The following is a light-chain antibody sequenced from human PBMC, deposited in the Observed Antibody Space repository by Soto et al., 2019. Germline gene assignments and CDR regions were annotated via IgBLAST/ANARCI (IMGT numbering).Light chain of an antibody. J-gene: IGKJ1*01. V-gene: IGKV1-5*03. CDR2: KTS. CDR1: QSLTMR. Sequence: DIHMTQSPSTLSASVGDRVTITCRASQSLTMRLAWYQQKPGKAPNLLIYKTSSLESGVPSRFSGSGSGTEFTLTISSLQPDDFATYYCQHWTDYSRTFGQGTKVEVK. CDR3: QHWTDYSRT.